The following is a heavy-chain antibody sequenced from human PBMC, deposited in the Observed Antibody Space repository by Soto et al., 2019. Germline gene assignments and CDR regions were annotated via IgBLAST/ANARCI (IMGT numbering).Heavy chain of an antibody. V-gene: IGHV4-34*01. CDR3: ARRYSGYDFEY. D-gene: IGHD5-12*01. CDR2: INHSGST. Sequence: PSETLSLTCAVYGGSFSGYYWSWIRQPPGKGLEWIGEINHSGSTNYNPSLKSRVTISVDTSKNQFSLKLSSVTAADTAVYYCARRYSGYDFEYWGQGTLVTVS. CDR1: GGSFSGYY. J-gene: IGHJ4*02.